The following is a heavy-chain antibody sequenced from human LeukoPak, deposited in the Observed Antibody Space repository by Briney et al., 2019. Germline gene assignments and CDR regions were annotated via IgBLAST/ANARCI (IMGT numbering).Heavy chain of an antibody. CDR1: GFTFSDYY. Sequence: GGSLRLSCAASGFTFSDYYMSWIRQAPGKGLEWVSYISSSGSTIYYADSVKGRFTISRDNSKNTLYLQMNSLRAEDTAVYYCARSDYGDYTDAFDIWGQGTMVTVSS. V-gene: IGHV3-11*01. CDR3: ARSDYGDYTDAFDI. J-gene: IGHJ3*02. D-gene: IGHD4-17*01. CDR2: ISSSGSTI.